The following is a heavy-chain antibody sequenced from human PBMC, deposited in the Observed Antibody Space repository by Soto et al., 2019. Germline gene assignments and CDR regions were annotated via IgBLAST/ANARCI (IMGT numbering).Heavy chain of an antibody. CDR3: AHRRDDILTADYWYFDL. Sequence: QITLKESGPTLVKPTQTLTLTCTVSGFSLSTSGVGVGRIRQPPGKALEWLAIIYWDNDKRYSPSLKSRLTITKDTSKTQVVLTMTAMDPVDTATYYCAHRRDDILTADYWYFDLWGRGSLVTVSS. J-gene: IGHJ2*01. D-gene: IGHD3-9*01. CDR2: IYWDNDK. CDR1: GFSLSTSGVG. V-gene: IGHV2-5*02.